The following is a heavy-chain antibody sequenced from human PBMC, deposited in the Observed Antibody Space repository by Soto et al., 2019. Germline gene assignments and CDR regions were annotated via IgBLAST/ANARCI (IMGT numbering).Heavy chain of an antibody. V-gene: IGHV4-30-4*01. CDR3: ARWVEVSLDYFDS. Sequence: QVRLQESGPRLVESSQTLSLTCTVSGGSISNGYHYWSWVRQTPGKGLEWVGHVYHSGRTQYNPSLKSRVVILVDTSRNQFSLNLNFMTAADTAVYYCARWVEVSLDYFDSWGQGIPVTVSS. D-gene: IGHD2-15*01. CDR1: GGSISNGYHY. CDR2: VYHSGRT. J-gene: IGHJ4*02.